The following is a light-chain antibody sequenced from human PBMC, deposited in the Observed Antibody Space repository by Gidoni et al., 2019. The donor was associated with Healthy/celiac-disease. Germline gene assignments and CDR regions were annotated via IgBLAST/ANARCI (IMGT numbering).Light chain of an antibody. CDR1: QSVSSY. V-gene: IGKV3-11*01. J-gene: IGKJ4*01. CDR2: DAS. CDR3: QQRSNWLT. Sequence: IVLPQSPATLSLSPGERATLSCRASQSVSSYLAWYQQKPGQAPRLLIYDASNRATGIPARFSGSGSATDFTLTSSSLEPEDFAVYYCQQRSNWLTFXGXTKVEIK.